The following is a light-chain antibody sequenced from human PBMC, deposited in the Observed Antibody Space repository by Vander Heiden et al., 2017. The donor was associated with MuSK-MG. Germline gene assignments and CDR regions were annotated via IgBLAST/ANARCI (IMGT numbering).Light chain of an antibody. J-gene: IGLJ2*01. CDR3: QSYDSSLSGHVV. CDR1: SSTIGAGYD. Sequence: QSVLTQPPSVSGAPGQWATISCTGSSSTIGAGYDVHWYQQLPGTAPNLLIYVNSNRPSGVPDRFSCSKSGTSASPAITGLQAEDEADDYCQSYDSSLSGHVVFGGGTKLTVL. CDR2: VNS. V-gene: IGLV1-40*01.